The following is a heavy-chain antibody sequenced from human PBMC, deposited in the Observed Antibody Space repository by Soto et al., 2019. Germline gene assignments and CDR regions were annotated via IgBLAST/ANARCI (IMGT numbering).Heavy chain of an antibody. J-gene: IGHJ6*02. D-gene: IGHD2-15*01. CDR1: GYTFTTYS. CDR2: INPYSGNT. Sequence: GASVKVSCKASGYTFTTYSINWVRQAPGQGLEWMGWINPYSGNTNYAQNFQGRVTMTRDTSTSTVYMELSSLKSEDTAVYYCARETIVVVAATPYYYYGMDVWGQGTTVTVSS. V-gene: IGHV1-18*04. CDR3: ARETIVVVAATPYYYYGMDV.